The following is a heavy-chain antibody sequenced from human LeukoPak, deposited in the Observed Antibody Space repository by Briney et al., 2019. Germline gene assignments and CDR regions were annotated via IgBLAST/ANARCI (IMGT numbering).Heavy chain of an antibody. V-gene: IGHV4-59*01. J-gene: IGHJ4*02. Sequence: PSEILSLTCTVSGGSITSYFWNWIRQPPGKGLEWIGYIYYSGSTDYNSSLKSRVTISIDTSKNQLSLSLRSVTAADTAVYYCARGFYSASSFDYWGQGALVTVSS. D-gene: IGHD2-21*01. CDR2: IYYSGST. CDR1: GGSITSYF. CDR3: ARGFYSASSFDY.